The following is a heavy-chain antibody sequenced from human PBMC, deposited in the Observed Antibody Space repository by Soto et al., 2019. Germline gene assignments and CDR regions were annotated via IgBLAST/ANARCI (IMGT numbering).Heavy chain of an antibody. V-gene: IGHV3-48*02. CDR2: ISSSSSTI. J-gene: IGHJ6*02. CDR3: GRPEYSSSSYGMDV. D-gene: IGHD6-6*01. Sequence: EVQLVESGGGLVQPGGSLRLSCAASGFTFSSYSMNWVRQAPGKGLEWVSYISSSSSTIYYADSVKGRFTISRDNAKNSLYLQMNRLRDEDTAVYYCGRPEYSSSSYGMDVWGQGTTVTVSS. CDR1: GFTFSSYS.